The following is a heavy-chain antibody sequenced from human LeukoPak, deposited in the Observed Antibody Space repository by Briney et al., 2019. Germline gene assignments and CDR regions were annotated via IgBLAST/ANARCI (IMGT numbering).Heavy chain of an antibody. CDR1: GGSFSSYY. V-gene: IGHV4-34*01. Sequence: SETLSLTCAVYGGSFSSYYWSWIRQPPGKGLEWIGEINHSGSTNYNPSLKSRVTISVDTSKNQFSLKLSSVTAADTAVYYCARGPPRKAIGVVPAAMNGGGRTGRTRAEYFQHWGQGTLVTVSS. J-gene: IGHJ1*01. D-gene: IGHD2-2*01. CDR3: ARGPPRKAIGVVPAAMNGGGRTGRTRAEYFQH. CDR2: INHSGST.